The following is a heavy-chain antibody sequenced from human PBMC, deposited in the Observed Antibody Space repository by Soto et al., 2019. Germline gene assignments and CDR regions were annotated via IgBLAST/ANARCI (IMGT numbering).Heavy chain of an antibody. V-gene: IGHV3-7*01. D-gene: IGHD3-10*01. J-gene: IGHJ4*01. CDR3: AGYSGYGSRSSVNHYLDY. CDR2: LKWDGSGK. CDR1: GFTFGSYW. Sequence: EVQLEDYGGGLVQPGGSLRLYCAASGFTFGSYWMSWVRKAPGKWPERLATLKWDGSGKKYVDSVKSSCTTSRDNAKNALYLQMDSLIAEDAAVDYCAGYSGYGSRSSVNHYLDYWGQGTLVTVSS.